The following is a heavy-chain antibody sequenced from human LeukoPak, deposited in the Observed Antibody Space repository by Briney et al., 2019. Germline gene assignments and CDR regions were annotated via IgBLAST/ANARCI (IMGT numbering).Heavy chain of an antibody. Sequence: PGGSLRLSCAASALRFSSFAMTWVRQVPGKGLEWVSGIHGSGETTYYADSVKGRFTISSDNSKNTQFLQMNSLRVEDTAMYYCAKEGESGYSGGFDYWGQGTLVTVSS. J-gene: IGHJ4*02. V-gene: IGHV3-23*01. D-gene: IGHD3-3*01. CDR1: ALRFSSFA. CDR3: AKEGESGYSGGFDY. CDR2: IHGSGETT.